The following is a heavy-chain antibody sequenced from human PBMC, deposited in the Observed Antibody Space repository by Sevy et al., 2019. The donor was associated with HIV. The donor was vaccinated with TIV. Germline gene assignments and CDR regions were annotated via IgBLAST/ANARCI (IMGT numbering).Heavy chain of an antibody. CDR3: VRDGRGDYYDSSGYFDY. D-gene: IGHD3-22*01. J-gene: IGHJ4*02. Sequence: GGSLRLSCAASGFTFSSYAMHWVRQAPGKGLEWVAIISFDGSNKYYADSVKGRFTISRDNSKNTLYLQMNSLRAEDTAVYYCVRDGRGDYYDSSGYFDYWGQGTLVTVSS. V-gene: IGHV3-30*04. CDR1: GFTFSSYA. CDR2: ISFDGSNK.